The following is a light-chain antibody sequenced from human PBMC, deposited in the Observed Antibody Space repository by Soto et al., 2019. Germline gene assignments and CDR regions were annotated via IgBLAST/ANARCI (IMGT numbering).Light chain of an antibody. V-gene: IGKV1-33*01. CDR1: QDITNS. Sequence: DIPMTQSPSSLSASVGDRVTITCQASQDITNSLNWYQQKPGKAPKVLIYDASILETGVPSRFSGSGSGTDFTFTISSLQPEDVATSYCQQYDNLPLTFGPGTTVDIE. CDR3: QQYDNLPLT. CDR2: DAS. J-gene: IGKJ3*01.